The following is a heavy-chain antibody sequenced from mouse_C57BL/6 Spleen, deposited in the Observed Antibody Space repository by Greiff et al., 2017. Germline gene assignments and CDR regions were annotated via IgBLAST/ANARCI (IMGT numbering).Heavy chain of an antibody. CDR3: AGTGNGGY. CDR1: GYTFTSYW. V-gene: IGHV1-69*01. J-gene: IGHJ2*01. Sequence: QVQLKQSGAELVMPGASVKLSCKASGYTFTSYWMHWVKQRPGQGLEWIGEIDPSDSYTNYNQKFKGKSTLTVDKSSSTAYMQLSSLTSEDSAVYYCAGTGNGGYWGQGTTLTVSS. CDR2: IDPSDSYT. D-gene: IGHD4-1*01.